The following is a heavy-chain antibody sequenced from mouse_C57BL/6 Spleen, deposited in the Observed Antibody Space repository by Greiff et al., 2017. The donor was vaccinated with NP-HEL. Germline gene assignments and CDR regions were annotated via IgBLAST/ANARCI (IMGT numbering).Heavy chain of an antibody. Sequence: QVQLKESGPGLVAPSQSLSITCTVSGFSLTSYGVHWVRQPPGKGLEWLVVIWSDGSTTYNSALKSRLSISKDNSKSQVFLKMNSLQTDDTAMYYCARQTHYDYDDAMDYWGQGTSVTVSS. V-gene: IGHV2-6-1*01. J-gene: IGHJ4*01. CDR1: GFSLTSYG. CDR2: IWSDGST. CDR3: ARQTHYDYDDAMDY. D-gene: IGHD2-4*01.